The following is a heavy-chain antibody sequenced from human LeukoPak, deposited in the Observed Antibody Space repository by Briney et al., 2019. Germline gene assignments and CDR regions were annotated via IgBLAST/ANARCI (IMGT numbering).Heavy chain of an antibody. CDR3: ARDHLAASGAFDI. D-gene: IGHD1-26*01. CDR1: GFTFSSYS. CDR2: ISSSSSYI. V-gene: IGHV3-21*01. J-gene: IGHJ3*02. Sequence: GGSLRLSCAASGFTFSSYSMNWVRQAPGKGLEWVSSISSSSSYIYYADSVKGRFTISRGNAKNSLYLQMNSLRAEDTAVYYCARDHLAASGAFDIWGQGTMVTVSS.